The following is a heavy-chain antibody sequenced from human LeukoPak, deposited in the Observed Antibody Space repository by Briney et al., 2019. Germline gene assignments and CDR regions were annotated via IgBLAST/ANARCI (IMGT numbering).Heavy chain of an antibody. CDR1: GYTFSTYA. V-gene: IGHV7-4-1*02. Sequence: ASVKVSCKASGYTFSTYAMNWVRQAPGQGLEWMGWIDTNTGHPTYAQGFTGRFVFSLDTSVSTAYLQINSLKAEDTAVYYCARVRSGWDTDLWGRGTLVTVSS. CDR2: IDTNTGHP. J-gene: IGHJ2*01. CDR3: ARVRSGWDTDL. D-gene: IGHD5-18*01.